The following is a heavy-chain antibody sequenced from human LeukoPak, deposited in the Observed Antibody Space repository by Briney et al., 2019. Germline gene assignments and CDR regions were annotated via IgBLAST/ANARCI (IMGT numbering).Heavy chain of an antibody. J-gene: IGHJ4*02. Sequence: SETLSLTCTVSGGSISSYYWSWIRQPPGKGLEWIGYIYYSGSTNYNSSLKSRVTISVDTSKNQFSLKLSSVTAADTAVYYCARLYSSGWGNKWGQGTLVTVSS. D-gene: IGHD6-19*01. V-gene: IGHV4-59*12. CDR2: IYYSGST. CDR3: ARLYSSGWGNK. CDR1: GGSISSYY.